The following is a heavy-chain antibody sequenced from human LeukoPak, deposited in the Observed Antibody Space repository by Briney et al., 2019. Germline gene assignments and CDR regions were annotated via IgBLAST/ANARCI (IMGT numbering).Heavy chain of an antibody. J-gene: IGHJ4*02. V-gene: IGHV1-2*02. Sequence: ASVKVSCKASGYTFTGYYMHWVRQAPGQGLEWMGWINPNSGGTNYAQKFQGRVTMTRDTSISTAYMELSSLRSEDTAVYYCARDVNSGYDSPFDYWGQGTLVTVSS. CDR1: GYTFTGYY. D-gene: IGHD5-12*01. CDR3: ARDVNSGYDSPFDY. CDR2: INPNSGGT.